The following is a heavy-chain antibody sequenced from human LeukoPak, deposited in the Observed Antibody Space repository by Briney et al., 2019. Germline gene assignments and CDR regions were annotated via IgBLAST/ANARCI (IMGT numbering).Heavy chain of an antibody. V-gene: IGHV3-21*01. D-gene: IGHD1-26*01. CDR1: GFTFSSYN. J-gene: IGHJ4*02. CDR2: ISGSSTYI. CDR3: AREVGATDDY. Sequence: PRESLRLSCAASGFTFSSYNMNWVRQAPGKGLEWVSSISGSSTYIYNADSVRGRFTISRDNAKNSLFLHMNSLRAEDTAVYYCAREVGATDDYWGQGTLVTVSS.